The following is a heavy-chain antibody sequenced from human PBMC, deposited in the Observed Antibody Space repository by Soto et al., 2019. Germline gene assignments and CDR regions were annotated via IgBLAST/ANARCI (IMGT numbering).Heavy chain of an antibody. J-gene: IGHJ2*01. CDR3: ARAPYSSSSGWYFDL. CDR2: IYYSGST. Sequence: QLQLQESGPGLVKPSETLSLTCTVSGGSISSSSYYWGWIRQPPGKGLEWIGSIYYSGSTYYNPSLKSRVTISVDTSKNQFSLKLSSVTAADTAVYYCARAPYSSSSGWYFDLWGRGTLVTVSS. V-gene: IGHV4-39*01. D-gene: IGHD6-6*01. CDR1: GGSISSSSYY.